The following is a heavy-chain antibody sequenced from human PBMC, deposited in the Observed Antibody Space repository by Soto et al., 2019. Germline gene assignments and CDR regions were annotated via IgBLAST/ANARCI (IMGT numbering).Heavy chain of an antibody. CDR2: ISYDGSNK. V-gene: IGHV3-30*18. D-gene: IGHD2-2*02. Sequence: QPGGSLRLSCAASGFTFSSYGMHWVRQAPGKGLEWVAVISYDGSNKYYADSVKGRFTISRDNSKNTLYLQMNSLRAEDTAVYYCAKDKYQLLYQRYNWFDPWGQGTLVTVSS. CDR3: AKDKYQLLYQRYNWFDP. J-gene: IGHJ5*02. CDR1: GFTFSSYG.